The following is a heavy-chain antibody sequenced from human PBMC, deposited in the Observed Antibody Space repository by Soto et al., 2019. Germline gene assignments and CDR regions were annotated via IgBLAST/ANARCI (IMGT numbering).Heavy chain of an antibody. V-gene: IGHV1-69*01. J-gene: IGHJ4*02. Sequence: QVQLVQSGAEVKKPGSSVKVSCKASGGTFSSYAISWVRQAPGQGLEWMGGIIPIFGTANYAQKFQGRVTITADESTSTAYMELSSLRSEDTAVYYCAANPSSTSCCYFDYWGQGTLVTVSS. D-gene: IGHD2-2*01. CDR2: IIPIFGTA. CDR3: AANPSSTSCCYFDY. CDR1: GGTFSSYA.